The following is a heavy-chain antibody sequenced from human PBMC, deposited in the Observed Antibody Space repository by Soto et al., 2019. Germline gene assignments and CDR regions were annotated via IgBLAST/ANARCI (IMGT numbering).Heavy chain of an antibody. CDR3: ARGPPAKTTVTTHWYFDL. D-gene: IGHD4-17*01. CDR1: GYTFTSYD. J-gene: IGHJ2*01. Sequence: ASVKVSCKASGYTFTSYDINWVRQATGQGLEWMGWMNPNSGNTGYAQKFQGRVTMTRNTSISTAYMELSSLRSEDTAVYYCARGPPAKTTVTTHWYFDLWGRGTLVTVSS. CDR2: MNPNSGNT. V-gene: IGHV1-8*01.